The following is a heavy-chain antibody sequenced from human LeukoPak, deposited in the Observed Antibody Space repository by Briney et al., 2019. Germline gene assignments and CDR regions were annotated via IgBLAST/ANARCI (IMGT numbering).Heavy chain of an antibody. CDR3: ARDRGYSYGYGMDV. J-gene: IGHJ6*04. CDR2: IYYSGST. Sequence: SETLSLTCTVSGGSISNYYWNWFRQPPGKGLEWIWYIYYSGSTNYNPSLKSRITISVDTSKNQFSLQVSSVTAAETAVYYCARDRGYSYGYGMDVWGKGTTVTVSS. CDR1: GGSISNYY. V-gene: IGHV4-59*12. D-gene: IGHD5-18*01.